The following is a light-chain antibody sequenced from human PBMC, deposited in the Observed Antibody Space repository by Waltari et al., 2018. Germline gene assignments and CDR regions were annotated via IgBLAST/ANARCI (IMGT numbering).Light chain of an antibody. CDR3: QVWDYVQGV. Sequence: SYVLTQPPSVSVDPGKTARITCGGNNIGRKSVHWDQQKAGQAPVLVIHYDSDRPTGIPERFSRSSSGNTATLTISRVEAGDEADYFFQVWDYVQGVLGGGTKLTVL. V-gene: IGLV3-21*04. CDR2: YDS. J-gene: IGLJ3*02. CDR1: NIGRKS.